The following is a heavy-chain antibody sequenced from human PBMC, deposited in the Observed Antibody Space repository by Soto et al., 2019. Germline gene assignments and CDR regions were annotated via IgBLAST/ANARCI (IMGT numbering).Heavy chain of an antibody. CDR1: GYTFSNYG. Sequence: ASVKVSCKTSGYTFSNYGITWVRQAPGQPLGWLGWISLYSDGTNYAQKFQGRVSMTTDTSTTTAYMELRSLRPDDTAVFYCARVVPGAEAWFGPWGQGTLVAVSS. CDR3: ARVVPGAEAWFGP. V-gene: IGHV1-18*01. CDR2: ISLYSDGT. J-gene: IGHJ5*02. D-gene: IGHD2-2*01.